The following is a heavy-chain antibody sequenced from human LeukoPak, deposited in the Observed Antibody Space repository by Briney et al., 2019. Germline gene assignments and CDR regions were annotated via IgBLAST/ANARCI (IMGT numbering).Heavy chain of an antibody. CDR3: ARGAPGLHNWFDP. D-gene: IGHD5/OR15-5a*01. CDR2: ISSSSSYI. Sequence: GGSLRLSRAASGSTFSSYSMNWVRQAPGKGLEWVSSISSSSSYIYYADSVKGRFTISRDNAKNSLYLQMNSLRAEDTAVYYCARGAPGLHNWFDPWGQGTLVTVSS. J-gene: IGHJ5*02. V-gene: IGHV3-21*01. CDR1: GSTFSSYS.